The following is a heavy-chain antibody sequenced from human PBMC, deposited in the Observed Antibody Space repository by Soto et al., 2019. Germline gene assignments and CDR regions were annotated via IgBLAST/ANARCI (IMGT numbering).Heavy chain of an antibody. D-gene: IGHD6-19*01. Sequence: PGGSLRLSCAVSGFNFRTYGINWVRQAPGKGLEWVSSVSKSDYTYYSESVKGRFTVSRDNAKNSVSLQMNNLRAEDTAVYYCAREDSIIIPAVADFWGQGTLVTVSS. V-gene: IGHV3-21*01. J-gene: IGHJ4*02. CDR2: VSKSDYT. CDR1: GFNFRTYG. CDR3: AREDSIIIPAVADF.